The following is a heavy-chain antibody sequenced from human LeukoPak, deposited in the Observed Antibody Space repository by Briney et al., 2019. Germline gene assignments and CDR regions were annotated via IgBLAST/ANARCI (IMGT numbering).Heavy chain of an antibody. V-gene: IGHV4-39*07. J-gene: IGHJ6*03. CDR2: IFYSGST. CDR3: ARFPMDV. CDR1: GGSISTSNYY. Sequence: SETLSLTCTVSGGSISTSNYYWGWIRQPPGKGLEWIGNIFYSGSTYYNPSLKSRVTISVDTSKNQFSLKLSSVTAADTAVYYCARFPMDVWGKGTTVTVSS.